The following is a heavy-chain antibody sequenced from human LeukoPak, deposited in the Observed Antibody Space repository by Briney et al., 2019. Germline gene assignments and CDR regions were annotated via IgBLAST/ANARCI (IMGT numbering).Heavy chain of an antibody. CDR3: AKAPDVLRYFDWEIDY. V-gene: IGHV3-7*01. Sequence: PGGSLRLSCAASGFTFSTYWMSWVRQAPGKGLEWMANIKQDGSEKYYVDSVKGRFTISRDDSKNTLYLQMNSLRAEDTAVYYCAKAPDVLRYFDWEIDYWGQGTLVTVSS. D-gene: IGHD3-9*01. CDR2: IKQDGSEK. J-gene: IGHJ4*02. CDR1: GFTFSTYW.